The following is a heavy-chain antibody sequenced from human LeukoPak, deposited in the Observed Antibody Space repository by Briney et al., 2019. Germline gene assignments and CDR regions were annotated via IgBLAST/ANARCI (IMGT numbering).Heavy chain of an antibody. CDR2: KNPDGGQE. V-gene: IGHV3-7*01. CDR3: ARWRGQQSEFDL. J-gene: IGHJ4*02. Sequence: WXNWVRQAPGKGLECVAHKNPDGGQEPCVDSVKGRFTVSRDNAKNSVFLQMNGLRVEDTAMYYCARWRGQQSEFDLWGQGTLVTVSS. CDR1: W. D-gene: IGHD6-13*01.